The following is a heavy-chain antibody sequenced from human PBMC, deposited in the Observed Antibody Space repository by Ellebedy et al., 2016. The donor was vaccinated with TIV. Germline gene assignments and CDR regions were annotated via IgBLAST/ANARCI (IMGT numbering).Heavy chain of an antibody. CDR1: GGSISSSSYY. J-gene: IGHJ6*02. Sequence: SETLSLTXTVSGGSISSSSYYWGWIRQPPGKGLEWIGSIYYSGSTYYNPSLKSRVTISVDTSKNQFSLKLSSVTAADTAVYYCARDGSGSNSYGMDVWGQGTTVTVSS. CDR3: ARDGSGSNSYGMDV. CDR2: IYYSGST. D-gene: IGHD3-10*01. V-gene: IGHV4-39*07.